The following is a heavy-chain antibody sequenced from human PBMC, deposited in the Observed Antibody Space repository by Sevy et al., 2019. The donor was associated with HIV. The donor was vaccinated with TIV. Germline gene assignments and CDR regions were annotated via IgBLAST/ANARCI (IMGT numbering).Heavy chain of an antibody. CDR3: ARGKSGYGYGLDY. J-gene: IGHJ4*02. Sequence: GGSLRLSCAASGFPVSSNYMSWVRQAPGKGLEWVSVIYSDGSTYHADPVKGRFTISRDKSKNTLYLQMNSLRVEDTAVYYCARGKSGYGYGLDYWGQGTLVTVSS. V-gene: IGHV3-66*01. CDR1: GFPVSSNY. D-gene: IGHD5-18*01. CDR2: IYSDGST.